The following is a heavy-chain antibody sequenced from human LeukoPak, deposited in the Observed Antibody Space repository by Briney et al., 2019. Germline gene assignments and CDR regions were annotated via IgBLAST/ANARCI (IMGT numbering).Heavy chain of an antibody. V-gene: IGHV4-59*01. CDR3: ARYYYGSGSYYLDY. D-gene: IGHD3-10*01. CDR1: GGSISNYY. CDR2: IYYSGTI. J-gene: IGHJ4*02. Sequence: TSETLSLTCTVSGGSISNYYWSWIRQPPGKGLEWIGYIYYSGTINYNPSLKSRVTISVDTSKNQFSLKLSSVTAADTAVYYCARYYYGSGSYYLDYWGQGTLVTVSS.